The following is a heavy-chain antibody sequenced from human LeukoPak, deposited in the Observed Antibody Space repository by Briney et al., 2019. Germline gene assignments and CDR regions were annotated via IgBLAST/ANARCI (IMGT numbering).Heavy chain of an antibody. CDR3: TIDSSGNDY. J-gene: IGHJ4*02. CDR2: IKSKTDGGTT. Sequence: PGRSLRLSCAASGFTLSSYAMHWVRQAPGKGLEWVGRIKSKTDGGTTDYAAPVKGRFTISRDDSKNMLYLQMNSLKTEDTAVYYCTIDSSGNDYWGQGTLVTVSS. V-gene: IGHV3-15*01. D-gene: IGHD3-22*01. CDR1: GFTLSSYA.